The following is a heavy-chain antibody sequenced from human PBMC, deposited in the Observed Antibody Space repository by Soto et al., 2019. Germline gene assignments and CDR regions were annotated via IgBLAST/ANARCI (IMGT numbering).Heavy chain of an antibody. CDR2: IVPIYRTA. CDR3: ARDSGAKLSSS. Sequence: QVQLVQSGAEVKKPGSSVTVSCKASGGTFSSYRINWVRQAPGQGLEWVGAIVPIYRTADYAQKFQDRVTITADESARTAYMELRSLKSHDTAVYYCARDSGAKLSSSWGQGTLVTVSS. V-gene: IGHV1-69*01. J-gene: IGHJ4*02. D-gene: IGHD6-13*01. CDR1: GGTFSSYR.